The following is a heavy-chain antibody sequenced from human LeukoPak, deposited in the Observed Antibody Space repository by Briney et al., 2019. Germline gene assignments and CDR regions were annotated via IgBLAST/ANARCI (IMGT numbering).Heavy chain of an antibody. CDR1: GFTVSSNY. V-gene: IGHV3-53*01. CDR2: IYSGGST. Sequence: PGGSLSLSCAASGFTVSSNYMSWVRQAPGKGLDWVSIIYSGGSTYYADSVKGRFTISRDNSNNTLSLQMTSLRAGDTAVYYCAKDHDALVPAAQFDYWGQGTLVTVSS. CDR3: AKDHDALVPAAQFDY. J-gene: IGHJ4*02. D-gene: IGHD2-2*01.